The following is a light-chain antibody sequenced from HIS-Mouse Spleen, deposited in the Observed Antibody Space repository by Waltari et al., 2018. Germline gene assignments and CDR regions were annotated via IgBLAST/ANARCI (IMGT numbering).Light chain of an antibody. V-gene: IGKV1-8*01. Sequence: AIRMTQSPSSLSASKGARCTLTCRASQGISSYLAWYQQKPGKAPKLLIYAASTLQSGVPSRFSGSGSGTDFTLTISCLQSEDFATYYCQQYYSYPLTFGGGTKVEIK. CDR1: QGISSY. CDR2: AAS. CDR3: QQYYSYPLT. J-gene: IGKJ4*01.